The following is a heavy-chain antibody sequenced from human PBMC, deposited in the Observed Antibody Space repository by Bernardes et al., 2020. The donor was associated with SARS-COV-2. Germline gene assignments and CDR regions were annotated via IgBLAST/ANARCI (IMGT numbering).Heavy chain of an antibody. V-gene: IGHV3-33*01. CDR2: IWYDGSNK. CDR1: EITFRSYG. Sequence: VGSLRLSCAASEITFRSYGMHWVRQAPGKGLEWVAIIWYDGSNKYYADSVKGRFTISRDNSKNTLYLQMNSLRAEDTAVYYCVRDGASYCTSISCYARGYYYGMDVWGQGTTVTVS. CDR3: VRDGASYCTSISCYARGYYYGMDV. D-gene: IGHD2-2*01. J-gene: IGHJ6*02.